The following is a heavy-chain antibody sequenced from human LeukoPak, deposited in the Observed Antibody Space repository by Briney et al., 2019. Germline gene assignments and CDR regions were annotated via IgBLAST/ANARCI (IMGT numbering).Heavy chain of an antibody. J-gene: IGHJ6*02. CDR1: GFTFSSYA. CDR3: AREPFHYYGMDV. V-gene: IGHV3-64*01. CDR2: ISSNGGST. Sequence: PGGSLRLSCAAPGFTFSSYAMHWVRQAPGKGLEYVSAISSNGGSTYYANSVKGRFTISRDNSKNTLYLQMGSLRAEDMAVYYCAREPFHYYGMDVWGQGTTVTVSS.